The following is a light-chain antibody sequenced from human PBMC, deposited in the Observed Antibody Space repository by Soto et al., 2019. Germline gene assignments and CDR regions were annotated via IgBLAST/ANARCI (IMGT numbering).Light chain of an antibody. J-gene: IGKJ5*01. CDR2: DAY. Sequence: EIVLTQSPGTLSLSPGERATLSCRASQSVSSNYITWYQQKPGQAPRLLIYDAYNRATGIPPRFSGSGSGTDFTLTISSLEPEDSAVYYCQQRHMWPITFGQGTRLEIK. V-gene: IGKV3D-20*02. CDR1: QSVSSNY. CDR3: QQRHMWPIT.